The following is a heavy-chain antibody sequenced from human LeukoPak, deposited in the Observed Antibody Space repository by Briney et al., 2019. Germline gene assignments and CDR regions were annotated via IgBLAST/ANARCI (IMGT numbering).Heavy chain of an antibody. J-gene: IGHJ6*03. V-gene: IGHV3-7*01. CDR1: GFTFRRYW. Sequence: GGSLRLSCAASGFTFRRYWMTWLRQAPGKGLEWVANINEDGSEKNYVDSVKGRFTMSRDNAKNSLFLEMNSLRAEDTAVCCYYMDVWGNGTTVTVSS. CDR3: YMDV. CDR2: INEDGSEK.